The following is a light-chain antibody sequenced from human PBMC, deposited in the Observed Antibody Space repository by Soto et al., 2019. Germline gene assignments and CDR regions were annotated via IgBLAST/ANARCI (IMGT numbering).Light chain of an antibody. V-gene: IGLV2-14*01. J-gene: IGLJ1*01. CDR3: CSYAGNNIFV. CDR1: SSDVGDYNF. CDR2: EVS. Sequence: QSVLTQPASVSGSPGQSITISCTGTSSDVGDYNFVSWYQQHPGKAPKLMIYEVSNRPSGVSNRFSGSKSGNTASLTISGLQAEDEANYYCCSYAGNNIFVFGTGTKVNV.